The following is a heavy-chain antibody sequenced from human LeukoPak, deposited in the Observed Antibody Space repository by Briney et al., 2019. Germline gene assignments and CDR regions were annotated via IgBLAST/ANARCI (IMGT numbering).Heavy chain of an antibody. V-gene: IGHV3-23*01. CDR1: GFTFSGYV. CDR2: IGTGGATT. Sequence: TGGSLRLSCAASGFTFSGYVMSWVRQAPGKGLEWVSSIGTGGATTYYADSVKGRFTISRDNSKNTLFLQINNVRAEDTAAFYCAKSTKVSLPDDYHGMDVWGQGTTVTVSS. CDR3: AKSTKVSLPDDYHGMDV. D-gene: IGHD2-21*01. J-gene: IGHJ6*02.